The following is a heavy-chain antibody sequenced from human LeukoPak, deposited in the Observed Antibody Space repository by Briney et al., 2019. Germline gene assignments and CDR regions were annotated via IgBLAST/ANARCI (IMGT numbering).Heavy chain of an antibody. CDR2: ISSSGRTI. Sequence: GGSLRLSCAASGFTFRAYWMSWVRQAPGKGLEWVSYISSSGRTIYYADSVKGRFTISRDNSKNSLYLQMNSLRAEDTAVYYCASQSYGYMDVWGKGTTVTISS. J-gene: IGHJ6*03. CDR3: ASQSYGYMDV. D-gene: IGHD5-18*01. CDR1: GFTFRAYW. V-gene: IGHV3-48*03.